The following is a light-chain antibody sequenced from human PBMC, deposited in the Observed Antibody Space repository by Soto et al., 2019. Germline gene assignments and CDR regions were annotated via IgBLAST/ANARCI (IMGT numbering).Light chain of an antibody. CDR2: DVS. V-gene: IGKV1-33*01. Sequence: DIQMTQSPSSLSASVGDRVSITCRASQSIGDSLAWYQQKPGKAPYLLISDVSSLERGVPSRFSGSGSGTDFTFTISRLQPEDIATYYCQQYENLPTFGQATRMEL. CDR1: QSIGDS. J-gene: IGKJ5*01. CDR3: QQYENLPT.